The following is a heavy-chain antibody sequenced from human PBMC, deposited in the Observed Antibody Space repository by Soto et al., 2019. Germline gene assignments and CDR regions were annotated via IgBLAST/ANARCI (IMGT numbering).Heavy chain of an antibody. CDR3: AMVDVYVTPSPQDV. Sequence: QVQLVQSGAEVKNPGASVKVSCKASGYTFTRYGISWARQAPGQGLEWMGWINTYNGNTNYAQNVQGRVTLTTDITXSTAYMELRSLRSNDTAIYYCAMVDVYVTPSPQDVWGQGTTVIVSS. D-gene: IGHD3-16*01. CDR2: INTYNGNT. CDR1: GYTFTRYG. V-gene: IGHV1-18*01. J-gene: IGHJ6*02.